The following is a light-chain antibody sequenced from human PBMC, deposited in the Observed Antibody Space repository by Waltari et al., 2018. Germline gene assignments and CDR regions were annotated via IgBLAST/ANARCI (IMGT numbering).Light chain of an antibody. CDR3: QQYNGYWT. CDR2: KAP. J-gene: IGKJ1*01. V-gene: IGKV1-5*03. Sequence: DIQMTQSPSTLSASVGDRVTITCRASQSISSWLAWYQQKPGTAPKLLIYKAPTLESGVPSRFSGSGSGTEFTLTINSLQPDDFATYYCQQYNGYWTFGQGTKVEIK. CDR1: QSISSW.